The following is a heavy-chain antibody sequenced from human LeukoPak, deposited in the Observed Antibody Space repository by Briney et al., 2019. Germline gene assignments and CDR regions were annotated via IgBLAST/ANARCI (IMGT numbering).Heavy chain of an antibody. Sequence: ASVKVSCKASGYTFTSYDISWVRQATGQGLEWMGWMNPNSGNTGYAQKFQGRVTITRNTSISTAYMELSSQRSEDTAVYYCARDISLLWFGELLPMWADHYYYYYGMDVWGQGTTVTVSS. CDR1: GYTFTSYD. V-gene: IGHV1-8*03. CDR2: MNPNSGNT. D-gene: IGHD3-10*01. J-gene: IGHJ6*02. CDR3: ARDISLLWFGELLPMWADHYYYYYGMDV.